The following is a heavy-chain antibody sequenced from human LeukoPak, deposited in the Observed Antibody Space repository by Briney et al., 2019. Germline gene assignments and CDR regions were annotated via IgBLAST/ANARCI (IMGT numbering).Heavy chain of an antibody. V-gene: IGHV4-59*08. Sequence: SETLSLTCAVSGGAVRDSKYWTWIRKSPEKRLEWIGYISNGGSTEYNPSLRSRVTISLDTSKNQFSLKLISMTTADRAVYYCARQFKGLLGSWGQGTLVTVSS. CDR1: GGAVRDSKY. J-gene: IGHJ4*02. CDR3: ARQFKGLLGS. CDR2: ISNGGST. D-gene: IGHD5-12*01.